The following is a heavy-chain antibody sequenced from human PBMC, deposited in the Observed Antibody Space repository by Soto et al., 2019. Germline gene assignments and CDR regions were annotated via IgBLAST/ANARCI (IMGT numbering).Heavy chain of an antibody. J-gene: IGHJ6*02. V-gene: IGHV4-4*02. CDR2: IFHSGNT. CDR3: ARRTWGMDV. CDR1: SGSIDTTNW. Sequence: QVQLQESGPGLVNPSGTLSLTCAVSSGSIDTTNWWSWVRQPPGKGLEWIGEIFHSGNTYYNPSLASRVTISVDTSKNQFSLNLRSVTAADTAVYYCARRTWGMDVWGQGTTVTVSS. D-gene: IGHD2-8*01.